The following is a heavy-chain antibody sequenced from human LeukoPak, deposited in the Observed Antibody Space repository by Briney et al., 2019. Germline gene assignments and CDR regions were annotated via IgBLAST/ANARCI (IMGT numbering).Heavy chain of an antibody. V-gene: IGHV4-39*01. J-gene: IGHJ4*02. CDR2: IYYSGST. CDR3: ARLYYDSSGYYQICYFDY. D-gene: IGHD3-22*01. CDR1: GGSISSSSYY. Sequence: SETLSLTCTVSGGSISSSSYYWGWIRQLPGRGLEWIESIYYSGSTYYNPSLKSRVTISVDTSKNQFSLNLSSVTAADTAVYYCARLYYDSSGYYQICYFDYWGQGTLVTVSS.